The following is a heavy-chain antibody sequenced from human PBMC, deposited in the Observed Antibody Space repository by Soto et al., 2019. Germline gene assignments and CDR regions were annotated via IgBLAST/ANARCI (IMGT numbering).Heavy chain of an antibody. CDR3: ARVPADILTGYPFDY. J-gene: IGHJ4*02. D-gene: IGHD3-9*01. V-gene: IGHV1-46*01. Sequence: GASVKVSCKASGYTFTNNWIHWVRQAPGQGLEWMGVINPNGGVTVYAQKFQGRVTITADESTSTAYMELSSLRSEDTAVYYCARVPADILTGYPFDYWGQGTLVTVSS. CDR1: GYTFTNNW. CDR2: INPNGGVT.